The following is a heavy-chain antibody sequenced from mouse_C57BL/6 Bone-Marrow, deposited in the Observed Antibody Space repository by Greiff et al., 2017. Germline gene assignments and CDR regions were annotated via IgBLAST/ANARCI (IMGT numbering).Heavy chain of an antibody. CDR2: ILPGSGST. J-gene: IGHJ1*03. CDR1: GYTFTGYW. CDR3: ARPKIPSYYGSSYWYFDV. D-gene: IGHD1-1*01. Sequence: QVQLKESGAELMKPGASVKLSCKATGYTFTGYWIEWVKQRPGHGLEWIGEILPGSGSTNYNEKFKGKATFTADTSSNTAYMQLSSLTTEDSAIYYCARPKIPSYYGSSYWYFDVWGTGTTVTVSS. V-gene: IGHV1-9*01.